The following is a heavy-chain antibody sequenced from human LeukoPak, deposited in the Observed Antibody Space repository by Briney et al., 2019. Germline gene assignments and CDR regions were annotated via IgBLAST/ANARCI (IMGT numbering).Heavy chain of an antibody. D-gene: IGHD3-10*01. CDR1: GFIFSSYG. CDR2: ISYDGSNK. J-gene: IGHJ6*02. CDR3: AKASSGSYYNVYYYYGMDV. Sequence: KSLRLSCAASGFIFSSYGMPWVRQAPGKGLEWVAVISYDGSNKYYADSVKGRFTISRDNSKNTLYLQMNSLRAEDTAVYYCAKASSGSYYNVYYYYGMDVWGQGTTVTVSS. V-gene: IGHV3-30*18.